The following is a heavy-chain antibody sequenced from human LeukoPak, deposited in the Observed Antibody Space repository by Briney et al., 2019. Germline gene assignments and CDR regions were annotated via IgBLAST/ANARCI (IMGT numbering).Heavy chain of an antibody. CDR2: ISSSSSYI. CDR3: ARDRDYDILTGYYYNWFDP. V-gene: IGHV3-21*01. D-gene: IGHD3-9*01. CDR1: GFTFSSYS. J-gene: IGHJ5*02. Sequence: GGSLRLSCAASGFTFSSYSMNWVRQAPGKGLESVSSISSSSSYIYYADSVKGRFTISRDNAKNSLYLQMNSLRAEDTAVYYCARDRDYDILTGYYYNWFDPWGQGTLVTVSS.